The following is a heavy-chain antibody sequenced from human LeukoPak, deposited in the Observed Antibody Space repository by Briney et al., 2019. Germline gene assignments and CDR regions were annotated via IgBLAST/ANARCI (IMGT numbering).Heavy chain of an antibody. D-gene: IGHD2-21*02. CDR2: ISSDGSTT. CDR3: ARGIVVVTEIAWFDP. J-gene: IGHJ5*02. V-gene: IGHV3-74*01. CDR1: GFIFNNYW. Sequence: GGSLRLSCAGSGFIFNNYWMHWVRQTPGKGLVWVSQISSDGSTTNYADSVKGRFTVSRDNAKNTVYLQMNSLRADDTAVYFCARGIVVVTEIAWFDPWGQGTLVTVSS.